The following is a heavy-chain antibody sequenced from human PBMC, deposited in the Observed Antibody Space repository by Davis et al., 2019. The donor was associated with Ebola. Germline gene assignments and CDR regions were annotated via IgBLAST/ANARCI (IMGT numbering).Heavy chain of an antibody. CDR1: YESISSSSSYY. V-gene: IGHV4-39*01. CDR2: IYYSGNA. Sequence: SETLSLTCTVSYESISSSSSYYWGWIRQPPGKGLEYIGRIYYSGNAYYSPSLQSRVTVDVDTSRNQFSLKLRTVTAADTAVYSWSRLYLGHNRGAYWHGCCGTWYPTLIDYWGQGSLVTVSS. D-gene: IGHD2-15*01. CDR3: SRLYLGHNRGAYWHGCCGTWYPTLIDY. J-gene: IGHJ4*02.